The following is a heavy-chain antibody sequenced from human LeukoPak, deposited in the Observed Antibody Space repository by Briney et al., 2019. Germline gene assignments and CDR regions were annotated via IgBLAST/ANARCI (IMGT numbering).Heavy chain of an antibody. CDR1: GGTFSSYA. D-gene: IGHD3-22*01. J-gene: IGHJ4*02. Sequence: SVKVSCKASGGTFSSYAISWVRQAPGQGLEWMGRIIPILGIANYAQKFQGRVTITADKSTSTAYMELSSLRSEDTAVYYCARETNDYYDSSEFDYWGQGTLATVSS. CDR3: ARETNDYYDSSEFDY. CDR2: IIPILGIA. V-gene: IGHV1-69*04.